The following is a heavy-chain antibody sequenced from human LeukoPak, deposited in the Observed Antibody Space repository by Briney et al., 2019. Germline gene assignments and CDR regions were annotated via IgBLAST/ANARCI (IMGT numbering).Heavy chain of an antibody. CDR3: AELGITMIGGV. CDR1: GFALSSNG. CDR2: ISYDGSNQ. D-gene: IGHD3-10*02. J-gene: IGHJ6*04. Sequence: PGGSLRLSCAASGFALSSNGMHWVRQAPGKGLEWVAIISYDGSNQDYADSVKGRFTISRDNSHNTVHLRMNSLRAEDTAVYYCAELGITMIGGVWGKGTTVTISS. V-gene: IGHV3-30*18.